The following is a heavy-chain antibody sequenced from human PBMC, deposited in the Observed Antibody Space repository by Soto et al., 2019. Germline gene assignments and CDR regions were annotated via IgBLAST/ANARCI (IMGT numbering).Heavy chain of an antibody. CDR2: GLEYTGNT. Sequence: QVQLVQSGAEVREPGASVKVSCKASGYTFSTHGISWVRQAPGQGLEWIGQGLEYTGNTNYAQKFQGRVTMTTDTSTRTAYIELSSLISDDTAIYYGARDVGVVVSATGFDDLGQGTLVTVSS. D-gene: IGHD2-15*01. CDR1: GYTFSTHG. CDR3: ARDVGVVVSATGFDD. V-gene: IGHV1-18*04. J-gene: IGHJ4*02.